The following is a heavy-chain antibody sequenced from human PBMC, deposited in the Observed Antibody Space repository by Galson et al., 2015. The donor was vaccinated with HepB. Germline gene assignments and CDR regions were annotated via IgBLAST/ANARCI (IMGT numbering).Heavy chain of an antibody. J-gene: IGHJ4*02. CDR2: VSGSAVST. V-gene: IGHV3-23*01. D-gene: IGHD1-26*01. CDR3: AKGGGAVDY. CDR1: GFTFKNYA. Sequence: SLRLSCAASGFTFKNYAMSWVRQAPGKGLEWVSAVSGSAVSTYYAGSVKGRFTISRDNSKNTLFLQMKSLRAEDTAMYYCAKGGGAVDYWGQGTLVTVSS.